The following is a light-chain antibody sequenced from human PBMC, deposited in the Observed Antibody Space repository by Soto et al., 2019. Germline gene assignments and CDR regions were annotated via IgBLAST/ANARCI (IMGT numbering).Light chain of an antibody. CDR3: QPYNNWPLT. CDR2: DTS. CDR1: QGIGDT. V-gene: IGKV3-15*01. Sequence: EVVMRQSPTTLSVSPGEGATLPCRASQGIGDTLAWYQHKPGQTPRLLIYDTSTRATGVPTRFSGSRSGAEFTLTINSLQSEDFAVYYCQPYNNWPLTFGGGTKVDIK. J-gene: IGKJ4*01.